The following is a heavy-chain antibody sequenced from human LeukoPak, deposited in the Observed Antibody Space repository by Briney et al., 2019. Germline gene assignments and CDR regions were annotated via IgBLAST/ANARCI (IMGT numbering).Heavy chain of an antibody. J-gene: IGHJ4*02. CDR2: IYTSGST. CDR3: ARRQGYSSGWYGPGRGPYYFDY. Sequence: SETLSLTCTVSGGSISSYYWSWIRQPAGKGLEWIGRIYTSGSTNYNPSLKSRVTISVDTSKNQFSLKPSSVTAADTAVYYCARRQGYSSGWYGPGRGPYYFDYWGQGTLVTVSS. V-gene: IGHV4-4*07. D-gene: IGHD6-19*01. CDR1: GGSISSYY.